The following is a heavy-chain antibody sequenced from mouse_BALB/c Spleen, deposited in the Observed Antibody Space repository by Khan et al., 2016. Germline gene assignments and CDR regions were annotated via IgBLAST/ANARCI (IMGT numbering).Heavy chain of an antibody. D-gene: IGHD1-1*01. CDR1: GFTFSSFG. Sequence: EVQLVESGGGLVQPGGSRKLSCAASGFTFSSFGMHWVRQAPEQGLEWVAYISSGSSTIFYADTVMGRFTISRDNPKNTLFLQMTSLRSEDTAIYYCAQVRAAVVPFASWGQGTLVTVSA. V-gene: IGHV5-17*02. CDR2: ISSGSSTI. J-gene: IGHJ3*01. CDR3: AQVRAAVVPFAS.